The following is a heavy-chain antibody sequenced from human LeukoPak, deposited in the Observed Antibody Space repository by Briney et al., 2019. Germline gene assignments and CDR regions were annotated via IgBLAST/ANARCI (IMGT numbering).Heavy chain of an antibody. D-gene: IGHD1/OR15-1a*01. CDR2: IYSGCST. J-gene: IGHJ4*02. Sequence: GGSLRLSCAASGFTVSSNYMSWVRQAPGKGLEWVSVIYSGCSTYYPDSVKGRFTISRDNSKNTLYLQMNSLRAEDTAVYYCARDSLVGTPGYFDYWGQGTLVTVSS. CDR3: ARDSLVGTPGYFDY. CDR1: GFTVSSNY. V-gene: IGHV3-53*01.